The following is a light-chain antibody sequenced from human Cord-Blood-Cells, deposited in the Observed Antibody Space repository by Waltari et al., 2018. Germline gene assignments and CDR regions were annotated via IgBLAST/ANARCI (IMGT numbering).Light chain of an antibody. CDR3: QQYYSYPPYT. CDR1: QGLSSY. CDR2: AAS. J-gene: IGKJ2*01. V-gene: IGKV1-8*01. Sequence: AIRMTQSPSSLSASTGDTVTITCRASQGLSSYLAWYQQKTGKAPKLLIYAASTLQSGVPSRFSGSGSGTDFTLTISCLQSEDFATDYCQQYYSYPPYTFGQGTKLEIK.